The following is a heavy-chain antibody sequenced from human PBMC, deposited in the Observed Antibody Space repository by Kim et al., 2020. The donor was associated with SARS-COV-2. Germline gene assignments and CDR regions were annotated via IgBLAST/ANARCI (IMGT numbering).Heavy chain of an antibody. CDR1: GYSFSNYW. D-gene: IGHD4-17*01. Sequence: GESLKISCRGSGYSFSNYWIGWVRQMPGKGLEWMGIIYPGDSDTRYSPSFQGQVTISADKSISTAYLQCRSLKASDTAMYYCARHRTDYGDYGGLRHWGQ. CDR2: IYPGDSDT. CDR3: ARHRTDYGDYGGLRH. V-gene: IGHV5-51*01. J-gene: IGHJ1*01.